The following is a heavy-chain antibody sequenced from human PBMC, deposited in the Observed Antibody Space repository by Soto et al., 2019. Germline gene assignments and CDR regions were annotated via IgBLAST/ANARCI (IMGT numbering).Heavy chain of an antibody. Sequence: QLQLQESGPGLVKPSETLSLTCTASGGSISSSSYYWGWIRQPPGKGLEWIGSIYYSGSTYYNPSLKSRVTISVDTSKNQFSLKLSSVTAADTAVYYCARRGEDYYYGMDVWGQGTTVTVSS. CDR1: GGSISSSSYY. J-gene: IGHJ6*02. V-gene: IGHV4-39*01. CDR3: ARRGEDYYYGMDV. CDR2: IYYSGST.